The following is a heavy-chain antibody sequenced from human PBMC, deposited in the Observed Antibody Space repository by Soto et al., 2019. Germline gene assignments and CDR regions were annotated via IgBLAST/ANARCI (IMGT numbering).Heavy chain of an antibody. CDR3: ATFQLEMDYYYYGMDV. V-gene: IGHV1-46*01. D-gene: IGHD1-1*01. Sequence: ASVKVSCKASGYTFTSYYMHWVRQAPGQGLEWMGIINPSGGSTSYAQKFQGRVTMTRDTSTSTVYMELSSLRSEDTAVYYCATFQLEMDYYYYGMDVWRQGTTGTAP. CDR1: GYTFTSYY. J-gene: IGHJ6*02. CDR2: INPSGGST.